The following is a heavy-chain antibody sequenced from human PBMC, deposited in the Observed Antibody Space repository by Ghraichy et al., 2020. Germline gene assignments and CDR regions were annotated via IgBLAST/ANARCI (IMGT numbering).Heavy chain of an antibody. CDR1: GYTFTSYG. D-gene: IGHD1-26*01. CDR3: ARGGREFYSYYYYGMDV. CDR2: ISAYNGNT. V-gene: IGHV1-18*01. J-gene: IGHJ6*02. Sequence: ASVKVSCKASGYTFTSYGISWVRQAPGQGLEWMGWISAYNGNTNYAQKLQGRVTMTTDTSTSTAYMELRSLRSDDTAVYYCARGGREFYSYYYYGMDVWGQGTTVTVSS.